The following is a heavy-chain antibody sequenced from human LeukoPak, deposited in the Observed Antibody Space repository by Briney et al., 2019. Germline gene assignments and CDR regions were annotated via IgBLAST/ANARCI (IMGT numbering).Heavy chain of an antibody. CDR2: IYHSGST. J-gene: IGHJ4*02. CDR3: ARHGGAMVYYFDY. CDR1: GGSISSGGYY. Sequence: PSQTLSLTCTVSGGSISSGGYYWSWIRQPPGKGLEWIGYIYHSGSTYYNPSLKSRVTISVDTSKNQFSLRLSSVTAADTAVYYCARHGGAMVYYFDYWGQGTLVTVSS. V-gene: IGHV4-30-2*03. D-gene: IGHD5-18*01.